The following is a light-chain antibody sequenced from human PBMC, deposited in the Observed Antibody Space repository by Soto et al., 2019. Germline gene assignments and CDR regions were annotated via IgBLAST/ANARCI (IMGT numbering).Light chain of an antibody. CDR2: KAS. J-gene: IGKJ1*01. Sequence: DIPMTQSPSTLSASVGDRVTITCRASQSITNWLAWYQQKPGKAPKLLIYKASSLESGVPSRFSGSGSGTEFTLTISSLQPEDFATYYCQQYNEYSWTFGQGTEVDIK. CDR1: QSITNW. CDR3: QQYNEYSWT. V-gene: IGKV1-5*03.